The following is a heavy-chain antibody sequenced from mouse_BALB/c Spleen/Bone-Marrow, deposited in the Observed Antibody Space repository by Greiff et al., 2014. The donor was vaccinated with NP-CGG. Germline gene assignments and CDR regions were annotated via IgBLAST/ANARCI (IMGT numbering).Heavy chain of an antibody. CDR3: TRGRTWDFDY. CDR2: INPNNGGT. Sequence: VQRVESGAELVKPGTSVKLSCKASGYTFTTYYMYWVKQRPGQGLEWIGEINPNNGGTNFKEKFESKATLTVDKSSSTAYMQLSSLTSEDSAVYYCTRGRTWDFDYWGQGTTLTVSS. D-gene: IGHD4-1*01. J-gene: IGHJ2*01. V-gene: IGHV1S81*02. CDR1: GYTFTTYY.